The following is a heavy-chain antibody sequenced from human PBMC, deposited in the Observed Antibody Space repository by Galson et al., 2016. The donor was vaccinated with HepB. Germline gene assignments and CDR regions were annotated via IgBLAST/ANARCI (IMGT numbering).Heavy chain of an antibody. V-gene: IGHV3-53*01. CDR3: ARGHVAGNAASDD. J-gene: IGHJ4*02. Sequence: SLRLSCAGSGFIFSSYWMSWVRQAPGKGLEWVSVIYSSGSTYYADSVKDRFTLSRDNSKNTLYLQMNSLSAEDTAVYYCARGHVAGNAASDDWGQGTLVIVSS. CDR2: IYSSGST. D-gene: IGHD6-19*01. CDR1: GFIFSSYW.